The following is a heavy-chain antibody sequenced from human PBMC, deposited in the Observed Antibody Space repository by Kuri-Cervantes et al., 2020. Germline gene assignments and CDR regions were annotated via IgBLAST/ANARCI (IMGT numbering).Heavy chain of an antibody. D-gene: IGHD3-22*01. Sequence: ASVKVSCKASGYTFTGYYMHWVRQAPGQGLEWMGIINPSGGSTSYAQKFQGRVTMTRDTSTSTVYMELSSLRSEDTAVYYCARGAQRYYYDSSGYKDYWGQGTLVTVSS. V-gene: IGHV1-46*01. CDR2: INPSGGST. CDR3: ARGAQRYYYDSSGYKDY. CDR1: GYTFTGYY. J-gene: IGHJ4*02.